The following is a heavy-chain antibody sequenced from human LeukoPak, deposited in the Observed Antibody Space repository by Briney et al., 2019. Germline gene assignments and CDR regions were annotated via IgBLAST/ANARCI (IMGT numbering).Heavy chain of an antibody. CDR2: IIPIFGTA. V-gene: IGHV1-69*01. Sequence: ASVKVSCKASGGTFSSYAISWVRQAPGQGLEWMGGIIPIFGTANYAQKFQGRVTITADEYTSTAYMELSSLRSEDTAVYYCARRLTGEGYYYYYMDVWGKGTTVTVSS. CDR1: GGTFSSYA. CDR3: ARRLTGEGYYYYYMDV. J-gene: IGHJ6*03. D-gene: IGHD3-10*01.